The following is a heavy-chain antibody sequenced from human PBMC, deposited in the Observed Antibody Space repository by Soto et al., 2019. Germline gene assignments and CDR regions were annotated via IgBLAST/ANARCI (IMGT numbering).Heavy chain of an antibody. J-gene: IGHJ4*02. CDR2: VKSKTDGGTT. D-gene: IGHD3-10*01. V-gene: IGHV3-15*01. Sequence: EVQLVESGGGLVKPGGSLRLSYAASGFTFTSALMTWVRQAPGKGLEWVGRVKSKTDGGTTDYAAPVKGRFTISRDDSEKTLYLQMNSLKTEDTAVYYCTTGSTGRDYWGQGTLVTVSS. CDR3: TTGSTGRDY. CDR1: GFTFTSAL.